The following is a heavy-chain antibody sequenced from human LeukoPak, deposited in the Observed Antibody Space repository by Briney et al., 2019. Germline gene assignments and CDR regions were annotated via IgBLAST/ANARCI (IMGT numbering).Heavy chain of an antibody. J-gene: IGHJ6*02. Sequence: PGGSLRLSCAASGFTFSSYSMNWVRQAPGKGLEWVSSISSSSSYIYYADSVKGRFTISRDNAKNSLYLQMNSLRAEDTAVYYCARDRGNYYSDYGMDVWGQGTTVTVSS. CDR1: GFTFSSYS. CDR2: ISSSSSYI. D-gene: IGHD3-10*01. V-gene: IGHV3-21*01. CDR3: ARDRGNYYSDYGMDV.